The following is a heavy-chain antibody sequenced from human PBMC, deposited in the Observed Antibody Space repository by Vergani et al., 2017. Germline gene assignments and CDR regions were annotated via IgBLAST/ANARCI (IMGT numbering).Heavy chain of an antibody. CDR2: IYYSGNT. D-gene: IGHD5-18*01. V-gene: IGHV4-31*03. J-gene: IGHJ6*03. Sequence: QVQLQESGPGLVKPSQTLSLTCTVSGGSISSGGYYWSWLRQHPGKGLEWIGYIYYSGNTYFNPSLKNRVSMSADTSKNQVSLKVSSVTAADTAVYYCARASVETTMRRREYYYYMDVWGEGTTVTVSS. CDR1: GGSISSGGYY. CDR3: ARASVETTMRRREYYYYMDV.